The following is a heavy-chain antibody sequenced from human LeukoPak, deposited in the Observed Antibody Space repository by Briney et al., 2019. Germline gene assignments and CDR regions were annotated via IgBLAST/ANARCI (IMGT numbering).Heavy chain of an antibody. Sequence: PSETLSLTCTVSGGSIRSYYWSWIRQPPGKGLEWFGYIYYSESANYNPSLKSRITISLDTSKNHFSLKLNSVTAADTAVYYCARVGGYPLSAFDIWGQGTMVTVSS. V-gene: IGHV4-59*08. CDR3: ARVGGYPLSAFDI. CDR2: IYYSESA. CDR1: GGSIRSYY. D-gene: IGHD3-22*01. J-gene: IGHJ3*02.